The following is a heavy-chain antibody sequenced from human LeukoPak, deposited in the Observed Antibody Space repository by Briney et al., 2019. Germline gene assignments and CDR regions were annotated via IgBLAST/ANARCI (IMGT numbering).Heavy chain of an antibody. J-gene: IGHJ6*02. CDR2: INGGGDST. CDR1: GFTFGSYA. D-gene: IGHD4-17*01. V-gene: IGHV3-23*01. Sequence: PGGSLRLSCAASGFTFGSYAMSWVRQAPGKGLEWVSGINGGGDSTYYVDSVKGRFIISRDNSESTLYLQMNSLRAEDTAVYYCARDQSVTNYYYGMDVWGQGTTVTVSS. CDR3: ARDQSVTNYYYGMDV.